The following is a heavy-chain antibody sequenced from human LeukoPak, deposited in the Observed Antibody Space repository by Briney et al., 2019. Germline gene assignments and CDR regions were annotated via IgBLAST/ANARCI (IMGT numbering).Heavy chain of an antibody. CDR2: IYYSGST. CDR3: ARRRTASDAFDI. V-gene: IGHV4-39*01. D-gene: IGHD6-25*01. CDR1: GGSISSSSYY. Sequence: SETLSLTCTVSGGSISSSSYYWGWIRQPPGKGLEWIGSIYYSGSTYYNPSRKSRVTISVDTSKNQFSLKLSSVTAADTAVYYCARRRTASDAFDIWGQGTMVTVSS. J-gene: IGHJ3*02.